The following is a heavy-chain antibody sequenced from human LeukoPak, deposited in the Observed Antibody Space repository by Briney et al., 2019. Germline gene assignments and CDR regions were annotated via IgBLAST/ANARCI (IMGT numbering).Heavy chain of an antibody. D-gene: IGHD2-21*01. Sequence: SETLSLTCAVYGGSFSGYYWSWIRQPPGKGLEWIGEINHSGSTNYNPSLKSRVTISVDTSKNQFSLKLSSVTAADTAVYYCARVAKACGDDCYSDAFDIWGQGTMVTVSS. CDR3: ARVAKACGDDCYSDAFDI. V-gene: IGHV4-34*01. CDR2: INHSGST. J-gene: IGHJ3*02. CDR1: GGSFSGYY.